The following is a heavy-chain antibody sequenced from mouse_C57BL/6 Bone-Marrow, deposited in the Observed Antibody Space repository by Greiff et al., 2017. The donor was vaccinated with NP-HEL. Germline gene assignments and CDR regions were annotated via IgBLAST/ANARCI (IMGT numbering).Heavy chain of an antibody. Sequence: EVMLVESGEGLVKPGGSLKLSCAASGFTFSSYAMSWVRQTPEKRLEWVAYISSGGDYIYYADTVKGRFTISRDNARNTLYLQMSSLKSEDTAMYYCTREGWLLRGAYWGQGTLVTVSA. J-gene: IGHJ3*01. D-gene: IGHD2-3*01. CDR2: ISSGGDYI. CDR3: TREGWLLRGAY. V-gene: IGHV5-9-1*02. CDR1: GFTFSSYA.